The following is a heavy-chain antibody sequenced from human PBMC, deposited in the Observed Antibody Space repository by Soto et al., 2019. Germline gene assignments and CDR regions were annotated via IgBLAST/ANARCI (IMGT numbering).Heavy chain of an antibody. V-gene: IGHV1-69*06. Sequence: QVQLVQSGAEVKKPGSSVKVACQASGGTFGTYAISWVRQAPGQGLEWMGGIIPLFGTVHYAQKFQGRVTITADKSTSTAYVELSSLRSEDTAVYYCATTSSRSIAVAGSGYYYGMDVWGQGTTVTVSS. J-gene: IGHJ6*02. CDR3: ATTSSRSIAVAGSGYYYGMDV. D-gene: IGHD6-19*01. CDR1: GGTFGTYA. CDR2: IIPLFGTV.